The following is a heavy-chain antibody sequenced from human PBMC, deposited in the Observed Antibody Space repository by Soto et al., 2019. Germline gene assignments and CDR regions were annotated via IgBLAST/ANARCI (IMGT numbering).Heavy chain of an antibody. CDR2: ISGSGGST. D-gene: IGHD5-12*01. V-gene: IGHV3-23*01. Sequence: GGSLRLSCAASGFTFSSYAMSWVRQAPGKGLEWASAISGSGGSTYYADSVKGRFTISRDNSKNTLYLQMNSLRAEDTAVYYCAKGGSEYSGYDFGFDYWGQGTLVTVSS. CDR3: AKGGSEYSGYDFGFDY. J-gene: IGHJ4*02. CDR1: GFTFSSYA.